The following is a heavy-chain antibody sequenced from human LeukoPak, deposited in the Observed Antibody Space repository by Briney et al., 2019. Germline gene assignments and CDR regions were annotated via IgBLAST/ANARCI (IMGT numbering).Heavy chain of an antibody. D-gene: IGHD3-22*01. CDR2: FDPEDGET. Sequence: ASVKVSCKVSGYTLTELSMHWVRQAPGKGLEWMGGFDPEDGETIHAQKFQGRVTMTEDTSTDTAYMELSSLRSEDTAVYYCATSRITMIVVVYGFDYWGQGTLVTVSS. J-gene: IGHJ4*02. CDR3: ATSRITMIVVVYGFDY. CDR1: GYTLTELS. V-gene: IGHV1-24*01.